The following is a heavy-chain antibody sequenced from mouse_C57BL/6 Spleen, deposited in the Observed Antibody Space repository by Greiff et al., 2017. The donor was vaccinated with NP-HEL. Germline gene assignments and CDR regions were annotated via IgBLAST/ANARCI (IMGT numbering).Heavy chain of an antibody. J-gene: IGHJ4*01. D-gene: IGHD2-1*01. V-gene: IGHV1-55*01. CDR1: GYTFTSYW. CDR2: IYPGSGST. Sequence: QVQLQQPGAELVKPGASVKMSCKASGYTFTSYWITWVKQRPGQGLEWIGDIYPGSGSTNYNEKFKSKATLTVVTSSSTAYMQLSSLTSEDSAVYYCARNGNYRAMDYWGQGTSVTVSS. CDR3: ARNGNYRAMDY.